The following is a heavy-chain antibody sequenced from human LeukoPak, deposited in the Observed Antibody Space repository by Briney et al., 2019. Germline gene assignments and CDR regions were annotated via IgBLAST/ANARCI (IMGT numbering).Heavy chain of an antibody. CDR1: GFTFSSYE. J-gene: IGHJ4*02. Sequence: GGSLRLSCAASGFTFSSYEMNWVRQAPGKGLEWVSVIYSGGSTYYADSVKGRFTISRDNSKNTLYLQMNSLRAEDTAVYYCARDGGRLVLDYWGQGTLVTVSS. D-gene: IGHD3-16*01. V-gene: IGHV3-66*01. CDR3: ARDGGRLVLDY. CDR2: IYSGGST.